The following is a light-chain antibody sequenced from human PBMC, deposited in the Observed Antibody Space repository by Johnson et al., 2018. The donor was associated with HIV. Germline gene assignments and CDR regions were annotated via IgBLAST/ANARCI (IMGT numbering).Light chain of an antibody. Sequence: QSVLTQPPSVSAAPGQKVTISCSGSSSNIGNNDVSWYQHLQGTAPKLLIYESNKRPSGIPDRFSGSESGPSATLGITGLQTGDEADYYCGTWDSSLSAHYVFGTGTKVTVL. CDR3: GTWDSSLSAHYV. CDR2: ESN. V-gene: IGLV1-51*02. CDR1: SSNIGNND. J-gene: IGLJ1*01.